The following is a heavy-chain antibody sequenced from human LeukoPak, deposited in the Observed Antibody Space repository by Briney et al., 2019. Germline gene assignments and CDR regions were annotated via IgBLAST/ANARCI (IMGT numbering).Heavy chain of an antibody. J-gene: IGHJ4*02. D-gene: IGHD3-22*01. Sequence: GGSLRLSCAASGFTFSSFAMSWVRQAPGKGLEWVSGISGRGGGDTTYYADSVKGRFTISRDNSKDTLYLQLNSLRAEDTAVYYCAKGLTYSYASSCWDYWGQGTLVTVSS. CDR1: GFTFSSFA. CDR2: ISGRGGGDTT. V-gene: IGHV3-23*01. CDR3: AKGLTYSYASSCWDY.